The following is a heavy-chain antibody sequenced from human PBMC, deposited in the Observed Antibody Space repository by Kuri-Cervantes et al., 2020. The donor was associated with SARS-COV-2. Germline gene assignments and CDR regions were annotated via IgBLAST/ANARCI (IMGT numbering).Heavy chain of an antibody. V-gene: IGHV3-23*01. CDR1: GFTFSSYA. D-gene: IGHD6-13*01. CDR3: AKVGDSSPGGYYYYYYMDV. Sequence: GESLKISCAASGFTFSSYAMSWVRQAPGKGLEWVSAISGSGGSIYYADSVKGRFTISRDNSKNTLYLQMNSLRAEDTAVYYCAKVGDSSPGGYYYYYYMDVWGKGTTVTVSS. CDR2: ISGSGGSI. J-gene: IGHJ6*03.